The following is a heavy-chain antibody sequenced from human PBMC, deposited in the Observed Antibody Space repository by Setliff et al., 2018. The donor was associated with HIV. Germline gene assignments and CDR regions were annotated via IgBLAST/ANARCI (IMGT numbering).Heavy chain of an antibody. CDR1: GFTFSSYG. J-gene: IGHJ4*02. CDR2: IRYDDTYK. CDR3: AKNLYRSPWSPLDY. D-gene: IGHD6-19*01. Sequence: GGSLRLSCATSGFTFSSYGMHWVHQAPGKGLEWVAFIRYDDTYKFYADSLKGRFTISRDNSKNTLFLQVNSLRVEDTAVYYCAKNLYRSPWSPLDYWGQGMQVTVSS. V-gene: IGHV3-30*02.